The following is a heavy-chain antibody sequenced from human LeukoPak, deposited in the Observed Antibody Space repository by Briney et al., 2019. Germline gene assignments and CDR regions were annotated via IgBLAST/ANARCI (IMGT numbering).Heavy chain of an antibody. CDR1: GGSISSSNW. CDR3: ARVKYYGSGSYYNFDY. D-gene: IGHD3-10*01. CDR2: IYHSGST. J-gene: IGHJ4*02. Sequence: SETLSLTCAVSGGSISSSNWWCWVRPPPEKVLEWIGEIYHSGSTNYNPSLKSRVTISVDKSKNQFSLKLSSVTAADTAVYYCARVKYYGSGSYYNFDYWGQGTLVTVSS. V-gene: IGHV4-4*02.